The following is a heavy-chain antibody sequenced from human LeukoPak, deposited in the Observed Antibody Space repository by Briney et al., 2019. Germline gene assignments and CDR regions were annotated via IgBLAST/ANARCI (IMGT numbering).Heavy chain of an antibody. J-gene: IGHJ4*02. CDR1: GFTFSSYA. V-gene: IGHV4-34*01. CDR3: ARRLMGYDILTGYRGENDY. CDR2: INHSGST. Sequence: GSLRLSCAASGFTFSSYAMSWVRQPPGKGLEWIGEINHSGSTNYNPSLKSRVTISVDTSKNQFSLKLSSVTAADTAVYYCARRLMGYDILTGYRGENDYWGQGTLVTVSS. D-gene: IGHD3-9*01.